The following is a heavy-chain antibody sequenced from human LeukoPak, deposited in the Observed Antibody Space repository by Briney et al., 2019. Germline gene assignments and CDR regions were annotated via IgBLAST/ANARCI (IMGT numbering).Heavy chain of an antibody. Sequence: PSETLSLTCTVSGGSISNRTYYWGWIRQPPGKGLEWIGSISYSGSPYYNPSLKSRVTMSEDTSKNQFSLKLSPVTAADTAVYYCARGGSTLHSAGGHDIEFYYYYYMDVWGKGTTVTISS. CDR3: ARGGSTLHSAGGHDIEFYYYYYMDV. CDR1: GGSISNRTYY. D-gene: IGHD3-9*01. J-gene: IGHJ6*03. V-gene: IGHV4-39*01. CDR2: ISYSGSP.